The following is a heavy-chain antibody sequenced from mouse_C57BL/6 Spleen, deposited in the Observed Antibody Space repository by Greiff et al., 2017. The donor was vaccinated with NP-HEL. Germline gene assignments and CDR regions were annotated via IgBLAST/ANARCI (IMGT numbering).Heavy chain of an antibody. CDR3: ARYYYGSSPFAMDY. D-gene: IGHD1-1*01. CDR1: GYTFTSYG. V-gene: IGHV1-81*01. Sequence: VQLQQSGAELARPGASVKLSCKASGYTFTSYGISWVKQRPGQGLEWIGEIYPRSGNTYYNEKFKGKATLTADKSSSTAYMELRSLTSEDSAVYFCARYYYGSSPFAMDYWGQGTSVTVSS. CDR2: IYPRSGNT. J-gene: IGHJ4*01.